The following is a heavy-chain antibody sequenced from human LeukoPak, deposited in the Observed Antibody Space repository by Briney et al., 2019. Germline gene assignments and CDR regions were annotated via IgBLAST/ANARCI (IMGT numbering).Heavy chain of an antibody. J-gene: IGHJ6*02. CDR1: GFTFSSYA. D-gene: IGHD6-19*01. V-gene: IGHV3-7*01. CDR2: IQSDGSEK. Sequence: GGSLRLSCVAPGFTFSSYAMSWVRQAPGKGLEWVANIQSDGSEKNYIDSVQGRFTISRDNAKTSLYLQMNSLTAEDTAVYYCARDSTVATYYGVDVWGQGTTVTASS. CDR3: ARDSTVATYYGVDV.